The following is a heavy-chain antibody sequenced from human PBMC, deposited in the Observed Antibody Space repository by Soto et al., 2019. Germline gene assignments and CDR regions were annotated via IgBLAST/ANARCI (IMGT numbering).Heavy chain of an antibody. Sequence: PGGSLRLSCAASGFTFSNAWMSWVRQAPGKGLEWVGRIKSKTDGGTTDYAAPVKGRFTISRDDSKNTLYLQMNSLKTEDTAVYYCTTVLPLNYGDFFDYWGQGTLVTVSS. J-gene: IGHJ4*02. CDR2: IKSKTDGGTT. V-gene: IGHV3-15*01. CDR1: GFTFSNAW. D-gene: IGHD4-17*01. CDR3: TTVLPLNYGDFFDY.